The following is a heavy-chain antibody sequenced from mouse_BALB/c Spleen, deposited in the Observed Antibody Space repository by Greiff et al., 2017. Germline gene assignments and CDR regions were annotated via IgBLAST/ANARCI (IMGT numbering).Heavy chain of an antibody. Sequence: EVKLVESGGGLVKPGGSLKLSCAASGFTFSSYAMSWVRQSPEKRLEWVAEISSGGSYTYYPDTVTGRFTISRDNAKNTLYLEMSSLRSEDTAMYYCARVYYRYGYFDVWGAGTTVTVSS. CDR1: GFTFSSYA. J-gene: IGHJ1*01. D-gene: IGHD2-14*01. CDR2: ISSGGSYT. CDR3: ARVYYRYGYFDV. V-gene: IGHV5-9-4*01.